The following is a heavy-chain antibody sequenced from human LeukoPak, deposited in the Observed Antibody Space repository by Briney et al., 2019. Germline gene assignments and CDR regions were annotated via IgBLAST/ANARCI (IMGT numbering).Heavy chain of an antibody. V-gene: IGHV1-69*01. CDR2: IIPIFGTA. J-gene: IGHJ3*02. CDR1: GGTFSSNT. D-gene: IGHD2-15*01. CDR3: ARVWCSGGSCYSSRGAFDI. Sequence: SVKVSCKASGGTFSSNTISWVRQAPGQGLECMGGIIPIFGTANYAQKFQGRVTITADESTSTAYMELSSLRYEDTAVYYCARVWCSGGSCYSSRGAFDIWGQGTMVAVSS.